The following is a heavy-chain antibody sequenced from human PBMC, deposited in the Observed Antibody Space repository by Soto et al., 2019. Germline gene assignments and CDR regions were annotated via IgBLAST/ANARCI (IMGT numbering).Heavy chain of an antibody. CDR2: IYWNDDK. D-gene: IGHD3-3*01. J-gene: IGHJ4*01. Sequence: SGTTLVKPTQTLTLTCTFTGFSLSTSGVGVGWIRQPPGKALEWLALIYWNDDKRYGPSLKRRLTITKDTCKNQVVLTITNMDPVVTATYYCARARITLPDYCGHRTLVTVSA. V-gene: IGHV2-5*01. CDR3: ARARITLPDY. CDR1: GFSLSTSGVG.